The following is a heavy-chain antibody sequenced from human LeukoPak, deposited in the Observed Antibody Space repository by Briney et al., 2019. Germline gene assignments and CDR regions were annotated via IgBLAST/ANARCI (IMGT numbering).Heavy chain of an antibody. CDR2: IYYSGST. V-gene: IGHV4-59*08. D-gene: IGHD6-19*01. CDR3: AKTVAGYWYFDL. Sequence: SETLSLTCTVSGGSISHYFWSWIRQPPGKALEWIGYIYYSGSTNYNPSLKSRVTISVDTSKNQFSLKLSSVTAADTAVYYCAKTVAGYWYFDLWDRGTLVTVSS. CDR1: GGSISHYF. J-gene: IGHJ2*01.